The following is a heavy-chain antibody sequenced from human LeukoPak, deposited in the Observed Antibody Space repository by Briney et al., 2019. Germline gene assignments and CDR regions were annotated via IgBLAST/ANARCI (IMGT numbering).Heavy chain of an antibody. V-gene: IGHV4-59*01. Sequence: SETLSLTCAVSGGSISSYYWSWIRQPPGKGLEWIGYIYYSGSSNYNPSLKSRVTISVDTSKNQFSLKLSSVTAADTAVYYCARVPHYYDSSGSWVGSSHYFDYWGQGTLVTVSS. CDR1: GGSISSYY. D-gene: IGHD3-22*01. J-gene: IGHJ4*02. CDR2: IYYSGSS. CDR3: ARVPHYYDSSGSWVGSSHYFDY.